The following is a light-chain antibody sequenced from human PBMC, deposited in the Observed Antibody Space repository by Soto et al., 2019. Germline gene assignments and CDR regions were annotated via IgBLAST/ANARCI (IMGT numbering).Light chain of an antibody. CDR3: QQRSNWPT. V-gene: IGKV3-11*01. J-gene: IGKJ4*01. Sequence: EIVLTQSPATLSLSPGERAALSCRASQSVNSFIAWYQQKPGQPPRLLIYDTSKRAPGIPARFSGSGSGTDFTLTISSLEPEDFALYYCQQRSNWPTFGGGTKVEI. CDR1: QSVNSF. CDR2: DTS.